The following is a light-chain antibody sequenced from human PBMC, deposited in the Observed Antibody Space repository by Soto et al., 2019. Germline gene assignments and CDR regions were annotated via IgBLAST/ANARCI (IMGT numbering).Light chain of an antibody. J-gene: IGKJ2*01. CDR3: QQSYSAPPS. CDR1: QNIDNF. Sequence: DIQMTQSPSSLSASVGDRVTITCRASQNIDNFLNWYQWRPGKAPKFLIFAASSLQSGVSSRVSGSGSGTDFTLTIINLQPEDFATYYCQQSYSAPPSFGQGTMLEIK. CDR2: AAS. V-gene: IGKV1-39*01.